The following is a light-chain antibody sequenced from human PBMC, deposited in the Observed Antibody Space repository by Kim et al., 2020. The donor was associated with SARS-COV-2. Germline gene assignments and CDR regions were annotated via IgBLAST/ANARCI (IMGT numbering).Light chain of an antibody. V-gene: IGKV3-15*01. CDR2: DTS. Sequence: EIVMTQSPATLSVSPGERVTLSCRASQSFSSRLAWFQQRPGQAPRLVIYDTSTRATGIPARFSGSGSGTEFTLTISSLESEDSAVYYCQQYNSWPLTFGGGTKVKIK. J-gene: IGKJ4*01. CDR3: QQYNSWPLT. CDR1: QSFSSR.